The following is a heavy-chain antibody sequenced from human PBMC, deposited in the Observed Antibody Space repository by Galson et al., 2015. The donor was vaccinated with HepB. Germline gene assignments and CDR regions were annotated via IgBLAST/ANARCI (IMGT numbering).Heavy chain of an antibody. D-gene: IGHD3-3*01. CDR2: IDPSDSYT. CDR1: GYSFISYW. CDR3: ARLNGDFWSGYSGDQYFFDF. J-gene: IGHJ4*02. Sequence: QSGAEVKKPGESLRISCKGSGYSFISYWISWVRQMPGKGLEWMGRIDPSDSYTNYSPSFQGHVAMSADTSISTAYLQWGSLKASDTAMYYCARLNGDFWSGYSGDQYFFDFWGQGTLVTVSS. V-gene: IGHV5-10-1*01.